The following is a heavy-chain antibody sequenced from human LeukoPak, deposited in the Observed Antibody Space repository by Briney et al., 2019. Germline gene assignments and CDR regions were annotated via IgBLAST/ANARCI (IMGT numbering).Heavy chain of an antibody. CDR2: INPNSGGT. Sequence: ASVTVSFKASGYTFTGYYMHWVRQAPGQGLEGMGWINPNSGGTNYAQKFQGRVTMTRDTSISTAYMELSRLRSDDTAVYYCARDRRLRFNYYYYGMDVWGQGTTVTVSS. J-gene: IGHJ6*02. V-gene: IGHV1-2*02. CDR3: ARDRRLRFNYYYYGMDV. CDR1: GYTFTGYY. D-gene: IGHD3-3*01.